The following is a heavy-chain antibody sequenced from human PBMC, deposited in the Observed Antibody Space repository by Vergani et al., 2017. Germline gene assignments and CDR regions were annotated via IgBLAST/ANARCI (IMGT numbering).Heavy chain of an antibody. CDR1: GYTFTSYG. V-gene: IGHV1-69*13. J-gene: IGHJ3*02. D-gene: IGHD4-17*01. CDR3: ARDRELGYGDPDAFDI. CDR2: IIPIFGTA. Sequence: QVQLVQSGAEVKKPGASVKVSCKASGYTFTSYGISWVRQAPGQGLEWMGGIIPIFGTANYAQKFQGRVTITADESTSTAYMELSSLRSEDTAVYYCARDRELGYGDPDAFDIWGQGTMVTVSS.